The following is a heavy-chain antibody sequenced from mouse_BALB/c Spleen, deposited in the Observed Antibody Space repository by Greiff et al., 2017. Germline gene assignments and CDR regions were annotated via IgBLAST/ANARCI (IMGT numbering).Heavy chain of an antibody. V-gene: IGHV14-3*02. J-gene: IGHJ4*01. CDR1: GFNIKDTY. Sequence: EVQLQQSGAELVKPGASVKLSCTASGFNIKDTYMHWVKQRPEQGLEWIGRIDPANGNTKYDPKFQGKATITADTSSNTAYLQLSSLTSEDTAVYYCAYRYEGYAMDYWGQGTSVTVSS. CDR2: IDPANGNT. D-gene: IGHD2-14*01. CDR3: AYRYEGYAMDY.